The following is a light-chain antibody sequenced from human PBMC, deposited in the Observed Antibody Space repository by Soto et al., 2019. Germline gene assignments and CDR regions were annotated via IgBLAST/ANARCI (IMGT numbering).Light chain of an antibody. Sequence: AIPLTQSPSSLSASVGDRVTITCRASQGISSGLAWYQQKPGKAPKLLIYDASSLESGVPSRFSGSGSGTDFTLTISSLQPEDFATYYCQQFNSYPMTFGQGTRLEIK. CDR1: QGISSG. CDR3: QQFNSYPMT. J-gene: IGKJ5*01. CDR2: DAS. V-gene: IGKV1-13*02.